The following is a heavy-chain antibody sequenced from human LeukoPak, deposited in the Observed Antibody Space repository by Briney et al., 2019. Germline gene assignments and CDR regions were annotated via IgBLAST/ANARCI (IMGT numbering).Heavy chain of an antibody. CDR1: GYTFTNYD. J-gene: IGHJ5*02. D-gene: IGHD3-22*01. CDR2: MKPDSGAT. CDR3: ARTYYDGSRNPNWFDP. V-gene: IGHV1-8*01. Sequence: GASVRVSCKASGYTFTNYDINWLRQAAGQGLEWMGWMKPDSGATGYAEKFRGRVTLSSDTSTSTAYMELSDLRSEDTAVYFCARTYYDGSRNPNWFDPWGQGTLVTVSS.